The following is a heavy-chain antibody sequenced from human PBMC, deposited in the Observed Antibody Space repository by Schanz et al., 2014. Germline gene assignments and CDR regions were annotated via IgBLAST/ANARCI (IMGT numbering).Heavy chain of an antibody. D-gene: IGHD3-9*01. CDR1: GYTFIDYY. V-gene: IGHV1-2*02. CDR2: IDPNGGAT. Sequence: QVQLVQSGAEVKKPGASVKVSCKASGYTFIDYYMHWVRQAPGQGLEWVGWIDPNGGATNHAQMLQGRVTMTRDTSTSTAYMVLSGLTHEDTATYYCARDAADFLAGYYLDTWGQGTLVVVSS. J-gene: IGHJ4*02. CDR3: ARDAADFLAGYYLDT.